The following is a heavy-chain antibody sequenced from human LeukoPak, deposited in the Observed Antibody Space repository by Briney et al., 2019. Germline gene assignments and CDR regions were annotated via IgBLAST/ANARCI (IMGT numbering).Heavy chain of an antibody. J-gene: IGHJ4*02. V-gene: IGHV1-69*04. CDR2: IIPIFGIA. CDR3: ATTISSYYHFDY. CDR1: GGTFSSYA. Sequence: GASVKVSCNASGGTFSSYAISWVRQAPGQGLEWMGRIIPIFGIANYAQKFQGRVTITADKSTSTAYMELSSLRSEDTAVYYCATTISSYYHFDYWGQGTLVTVSS. D-gene: IGHD3-22*01.